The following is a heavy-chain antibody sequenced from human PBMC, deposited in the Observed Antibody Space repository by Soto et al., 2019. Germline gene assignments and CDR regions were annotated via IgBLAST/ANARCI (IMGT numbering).Heavy chain of an antibody. CDR3: AKEGVVLGIPYNWFDP. CDR2: ISYDGSNK. CDR1: GFTFSSYG. J-gene: IGHJ5*02. D-gene: IGHD2-2*01. Sequence: PVGSLRLSCAASGFTFSSYGMYWVRQAPGKGLEWVAVISYDGSNKYYADSVKGRFTISRDNSKNTLYLQMNSLRAEDTAVYYCAKEGVVLGIPYNWFDPWGQGTLVTVSS. V-gene: IGHV3-30*18.